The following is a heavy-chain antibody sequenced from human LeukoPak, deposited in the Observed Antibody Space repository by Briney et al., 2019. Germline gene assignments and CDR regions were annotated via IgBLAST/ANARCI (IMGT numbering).Heavy chain of an antibody. D-gene: IGHD5-18*01. Sequence: GGSLRLSCAASGFTFSNYAMHWVRQAPGKGLEWLAVITSDGINQHYADSVRGRFTISRDNAKNSLYLQMNSLRAEDTALYYCARDLGTYSYGTFDYWGQGTLVTVSS. CDR1: GFTFSNYA. J-gene: IGHJ4*02. V-gene: IGHV3-30*04. CDR3: ARDLGTYSYGTFDY. CDR2: ITSDGINQ.